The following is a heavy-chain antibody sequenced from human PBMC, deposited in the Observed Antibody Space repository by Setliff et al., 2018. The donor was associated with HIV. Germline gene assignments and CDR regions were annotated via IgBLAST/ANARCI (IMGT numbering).Heavy chain of an antibody. Sequence: GGSLRLSCAASGFTFDDYAMHWVRQAPGKGLEWVSGISWNSGSIGYADSVKGRFTISRDNAKNSLYLQMNSLRAEDTALYYCAKVSQWLSPRGYFDYWGQGTLVTVSS. J-gene: IGHJ4*02. D-gene: IGHD6-19*01. V-gene: IGHV3-9*01. CDR1: GFTFDDYA. CDR3: AKVSQWLSPRGYFDY. CDR2: ISWNSGSI.